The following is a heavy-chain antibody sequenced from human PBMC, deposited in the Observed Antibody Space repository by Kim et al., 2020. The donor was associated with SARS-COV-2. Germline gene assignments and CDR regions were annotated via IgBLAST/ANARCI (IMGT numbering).Heavy chain of an antibody. CDR1: GYTFTGYY. J-gene: IGHJ4*02. CDR2: INPNSGGT. Sequence: ASVKVSCKASGYTFTGYYMHWVRQAPGQGLEWMGWINPNSGGTNYAQKFQGRVTMTRDTSISTAYMELSRLRSDDTAVYYCARVLVRSHYYFDYWGQGTLVTVSS. V-gene: IGHV1-2*02. CDR3: ARVLVRSHYYFDY. D-gene: IGHD3-10*02.